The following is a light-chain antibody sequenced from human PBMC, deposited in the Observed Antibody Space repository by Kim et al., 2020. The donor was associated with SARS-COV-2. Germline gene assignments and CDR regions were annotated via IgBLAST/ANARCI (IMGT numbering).Light chain of an antibody. CDR3: QHYGTSSIT. J-gene: IGKJ5*01. V-gene: IGKV3D-20*01. Sequence: EIVLTQSPATLSVSPGERATLSCGASQTVDDVYFAWFQQKPGLAPRLLIFDVSKRFAGIPDRFSGSGSGTDFTLTITKVEPEDFAMYYCQHYGTSSITFGQGTRLEIK. CDR2: DVS. CDR1: QTVDDVY.